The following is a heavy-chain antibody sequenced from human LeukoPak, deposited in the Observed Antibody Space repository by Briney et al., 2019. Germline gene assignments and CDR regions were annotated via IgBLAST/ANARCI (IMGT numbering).Heavy chain of an antibody. CDR1: GFTFSSSA. V-gene: IGHV3-23*01. D-gene: IGHD2/OR15-2a*01. J-gene: IGHJ4*02. CDR2: ISGSGGSP. Sequence: PGGSLRRSCAASGFTFSSSAISWVRQAPGKGLEWVSSISGSGGSPYYADSVKGRFTISRDNSKNTLYLQMNSLRAEDTAVYYCAKGPLLWDWGQGTLVTVSS. CDR3: AKGPLLWD.